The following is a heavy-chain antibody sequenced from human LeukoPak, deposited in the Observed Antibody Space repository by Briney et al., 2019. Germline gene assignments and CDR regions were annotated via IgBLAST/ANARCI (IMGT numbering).Heavy chain of an antibody. J-gene: IGHJ4*02. Sequence: PGGSLRLSCAASGFMFDDYDMSWVRQAPGKGLEWVSGINWNAGSTAYADSVKGRFTISRDNAKNSLYLQMNSLRAEDTASYYCARAFKYSMSGYYFDYWGQGTLVTVSS. D-gene: IGHD2-21*01. CDR2: INWNAGST. CDR3: ARAFKYSMSGYYFDY. V-gene: IGHV3-20*04. CDR1: GFMFDDYD.